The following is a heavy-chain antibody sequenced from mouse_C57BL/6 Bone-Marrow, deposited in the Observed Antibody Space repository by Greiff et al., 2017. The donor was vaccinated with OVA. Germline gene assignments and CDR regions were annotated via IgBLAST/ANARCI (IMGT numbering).Heavy chain of an antibody. CDR3: AKDGPPHHFYGSSYDWYFDV. Sequence: QVQLQQSDAELVKPGASVKISCKVSGYTFTDHTIHWMKQRPEQGLEWIGYIYPRDGSTKYNEKFKGKATLTADKSSSTAYMQLNSLTSEDSAVYFCAKDGPPHHFYGSSYDWYFDVWGTGTTVTVSS. CDR2: IYPRDGST. D-gene: IGHD1-1*01. CDR1: GYTFTDHT. V-gene: IGHV1-78*01. J-gene: IGHJ1*03.